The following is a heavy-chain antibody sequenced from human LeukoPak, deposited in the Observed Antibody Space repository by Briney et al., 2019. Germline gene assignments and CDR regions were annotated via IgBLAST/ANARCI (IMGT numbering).Heavy chain of an antibody. CDR3: ARDLPPYYFDY. J-gene: IGHJ4*02. Sequence: SVKVSCKASGGIFSSYAISWVRQAPGQGLEWMGRIIPILGIANYAQKFQGRDTITADKSTSTAYMDLSSLRSEDTAVYYCARDLPPYYFDYWGQGTLVTVSS. V-gene: IGHV1-69*04. CDR1: GGIFSSYA. CDR2: IIPILGIA.